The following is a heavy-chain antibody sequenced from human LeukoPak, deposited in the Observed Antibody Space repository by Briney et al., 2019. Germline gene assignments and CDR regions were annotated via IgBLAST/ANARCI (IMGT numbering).Heavy chain of an antibody. CDR2: ISSSSSYI. CDR3: ARATSTWYGLDY. J-gene: IGHJ4*02. V-gene: IGHV3-21*01. CDR1: GFTFSSYS. D-gene: IGHD6-13*01. Sequence: GGSLRLSCAASGFTFSSYSMNWVRQAPGKGLEWVSFISSSSSYIYFSDSVKGRFTISRDNARNSQYLQMNSLRAEDTAVYYCARATSTWYGLDYWGQGTLVTVSS.